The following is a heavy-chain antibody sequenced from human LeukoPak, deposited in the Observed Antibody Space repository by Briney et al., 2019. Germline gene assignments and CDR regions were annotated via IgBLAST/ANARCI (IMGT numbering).Heavy chain of an antibody. Sequence: GGSLRLSCAASGFTFDGYGMSWVRQAPGKGLEWVSGINWNGGSTGYADSVKGRFTISRDNSKNTLYLQMNSLRADDTAVYYCARRAGAYSHPYDYWGQGTLVTVSS. D-gene: IGHD4/OR15-4a*01. V-gene: IGHV3-20*04. CDR2: INWNGGST. CDR3: ARRAGAYSHPYDY. CDR1: GFTFDGYG. J-gene: IGHJ4*02.